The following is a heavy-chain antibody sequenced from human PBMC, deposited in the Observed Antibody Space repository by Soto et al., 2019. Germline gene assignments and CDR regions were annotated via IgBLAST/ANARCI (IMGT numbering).Heavy chain of an antibody. CDR2: ISTAKGDT. D-gene: IGHD3-10*01. CDR3: ARDLGTMVRGVVVYYYGLDL. CDR1: GYTFTSYA. V-gene: IGHV1-3*04. J-gene: IGHJ6*02. Sequence: QVHLVQSGAEVKQPGASVKVSCKASGYTFTSYALHWLRQAPGQRPEWMAWISTAKGDTKYAQKFQGRVTFTRDASASTVYMELSSLRSEDTAVYYCARDLGTMVRGVVVYYYGLDLWGQGTTVTVSS.